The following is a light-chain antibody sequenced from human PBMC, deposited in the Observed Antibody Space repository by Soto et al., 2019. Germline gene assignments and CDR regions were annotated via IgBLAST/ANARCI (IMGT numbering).Light chain of an antibody. V-gene: IGKV1-27*01. Sequence: DIQMTQSPSSLSASVGDRVTITCRASQGIDHYLAWYQQRPGKVPHLLIYAASSFQSGVPSRFSGSGTGTDFTLTIDSVQPEDVATYFCQKYDSAPPSFGGGT. CDR2: AAS. CDR1: QGIDHY. CDR3: QKYDSAPPS. J-gene: IGKJ4*01.